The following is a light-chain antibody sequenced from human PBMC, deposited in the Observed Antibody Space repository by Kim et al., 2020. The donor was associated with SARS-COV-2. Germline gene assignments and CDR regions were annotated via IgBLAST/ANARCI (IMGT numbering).Light chain of an antibody. J-gene: IGKJ4*01. CDR2: AAS. Sequence: PGEKATLPCSAGQGVRISFAWYQQKPGQAPRLPVYAASTRVTGIPARLSGNGLGTDFTPTISRLEPEEFAVYYCQQRGNWPPLTFGGGTKVDIK. CDR3: QQRGNWPPLT. V-gene: IGKV3-11*01. CDR1: QGVRIS.